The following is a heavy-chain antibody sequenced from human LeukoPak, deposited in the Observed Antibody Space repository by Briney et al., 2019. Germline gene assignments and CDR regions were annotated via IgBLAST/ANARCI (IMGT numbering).Heavy chain of an antibody. D-gene: IGHD5-24*01. V-gene: IGHV1-2*02. J-gene: IGHJ4*02. CDR3: TRGEIDGPDFDQ. CDR2: INGNTGGT. CDR1: GYIFTAYY. Sequence: ASVKVSCKASGYIFTAYYMHWVRQAPGQGPEWMGWINGNTGGTNYARKFWGRVTMTRDTSITTAYMEVSGLRSDDTAVYFCTRGEIDGPDFDQWGQGTLVTVSS.